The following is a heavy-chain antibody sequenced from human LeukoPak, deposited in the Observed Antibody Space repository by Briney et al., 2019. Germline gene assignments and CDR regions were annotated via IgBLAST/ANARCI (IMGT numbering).Heavy chain of an antibody. J-gene: IGHJ6*03. Sequence: PGGSLRLSCAASGFTFSDYYMSWIRQPPGKGLEWIGSIYYSGSTYYNPSLKSRVTISLDTSKNQFSLKVSSVTAADTAVYYCARGDCSSTICYSPMDVWGKGTTVTVSS. D-gene: IGHD2-2*01. CDR3: ARGDCSSTICYSPMDV. V-gene: IGHV4-38-2*01. CDR2: IYYSGST. CDR1: GFTFSDYY.